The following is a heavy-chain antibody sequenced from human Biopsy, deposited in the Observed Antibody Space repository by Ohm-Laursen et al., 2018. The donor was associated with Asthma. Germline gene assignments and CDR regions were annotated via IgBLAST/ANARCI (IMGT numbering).Heavy chain of an antibody. CDR3: ARKARHGDYDFDY. Sequence: SLRLSCAASGFTFGNFWMSWGRQTPGKGLEWVAVMSFDGRQTYYADSVKGRFTISRDNSKNTLYLQMNSLRAEDTAVYYCARKARHGDYDFDYWGQGTLVTVSS. D-gene: IGHD4-17*01. CDR2: MSFDGRQT. J-gene: IGHJ4*02. V-gene: IGHV3-30*03. CDR1: GFTFGNFW.